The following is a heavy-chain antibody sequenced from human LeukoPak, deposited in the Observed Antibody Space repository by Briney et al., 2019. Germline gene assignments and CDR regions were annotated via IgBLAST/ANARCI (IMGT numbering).Heavy chain of an antibody. CDR3: ARDWRGSSSWYYYGMDV. Sequence: SETLSLTCAVSGGSISSGGYSWSWIRQPPGKGLEWIGYIYHSGSTYYNPSLKSRVTISVDRSKSQFSLKLSSVTAADTAVYYCARDWRGSSSWYYYGMDVWGQGTTVTVSS. D-gene: IGHD6-6*01. CDR1: GGSISSGGYS. CDR2: IYHSGST. J-gene: IGHJ6*02. V-gene: IGHV4-30-2*01.